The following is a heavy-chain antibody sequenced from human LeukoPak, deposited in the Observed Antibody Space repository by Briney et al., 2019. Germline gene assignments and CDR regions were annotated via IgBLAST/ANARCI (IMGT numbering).Heavy chain of an antibody. CDR1: GGTINSRSYY. D-gene: IGHD3-3*01. Sequence: PSETLSLTCTVSGGTINSRSYYWGWIRQPPGKGLEWIGSIYYSGTTYYNPSLKSRVTISVDTSKSQFSLRLTSVTAADTAVYYCARHVRFLEWLSSYYFDYWGQGTLVTVSS. CDR2: IYYSGTT. CDR3: ARHVRFLEWLSSYYFDY. J-gene: IGHJ4*02. V-gene: IGHV4-39*01.